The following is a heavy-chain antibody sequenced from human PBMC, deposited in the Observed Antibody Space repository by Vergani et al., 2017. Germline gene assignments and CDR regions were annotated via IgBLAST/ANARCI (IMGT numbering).Heavy chain of an antibody. D-gene: IGHD3-9*01. J-gene: IGHJ4*02. Sequence: QVQLQQWGAGLLKPSETLSLTCAVCGGSFSGYYWSWIRQPPGKGLEWIGEINHSGSTNYNPSLKSRVTISVDTSKNQFSLKLSSVTAADTAVYYCARGKYLPRGVLRYFDWFDYWGQGTLVTVSS. V-gene: IGHV4-34*01. CDR1: GGSFSGYY. CDR2: INHSGST. CDR3: ARGKYLPRGVLRYFDWFDY.